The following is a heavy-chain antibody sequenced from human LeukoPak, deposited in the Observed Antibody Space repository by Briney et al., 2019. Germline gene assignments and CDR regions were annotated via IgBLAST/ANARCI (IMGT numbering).Heavy chain of an antibody. CDR1: GYTFTSYG. CDR2: ISAYNGNT. D-gene: IGHD3-3*01. J-gene: IGHJ4*02. CDR3: ARGSYDFWSGYYYYFDY. V-gene: IGHV1-18*01. Sequence: ASVKVSSKASGYTFTSYGISWVRPAPGQGLEWMGWISAYNGNTNYAQKLQGRVTMTTDTSTSTAYMELRSLRSDDTAVYYCARGSYDFWSGYYYYFDYWGQGTLVTVSS.